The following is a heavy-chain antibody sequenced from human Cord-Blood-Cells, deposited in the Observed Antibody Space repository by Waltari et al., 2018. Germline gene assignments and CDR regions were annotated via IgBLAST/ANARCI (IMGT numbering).Heavy chain of an antibody. D-gene: IGHD3-22*01. CDR3: ARGIVVVMDV. J-gene: IGHJ6*02. CDR2: IRSKANSYAT. CDR1: GFTFSGSA. Sequence: EVQLVESGGGLVQPGGSLKLSCAASGFTFSGSAMHWVRQASGKGLEWVGRIRSKANSYATAYAASVKGRFTISRDNSKNTLYLQMNSLRAEDTAVYYCARGIVVVMDVWGQGTTVTVSS. V-gene: IGHV3-73*02.